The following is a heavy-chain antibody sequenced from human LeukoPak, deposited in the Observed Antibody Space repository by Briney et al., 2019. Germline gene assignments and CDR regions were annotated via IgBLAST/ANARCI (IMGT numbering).Heavy chain of an antibody. J-gene: IGHJ5*02. CDR2: IYTSGST. V-gene: IGHV4-4*07. Sequence: SETLSLTCTVSGASISRYYWNWIRQPAGKGLEWIGRIYTSGSTKYNPSLKSRVTVSVDKSKNQFSLTLTSVTAADTAVYYCARDLGDGYNRDWFDPWGQGTLVTVSS. CDR1: GASISRYY. D-gene: IGHD5-24*01. CDR3: ARDLGDGYNRDWFDP.